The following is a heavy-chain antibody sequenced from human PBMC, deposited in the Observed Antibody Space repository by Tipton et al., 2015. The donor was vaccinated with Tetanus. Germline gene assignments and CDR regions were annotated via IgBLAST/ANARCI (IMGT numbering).Heavy chain of an antibody. Sequence: TLSLTCTVSGASLRGGDYHWSWIRQPPGKGLEWLAYISGSGTSNSNYYLKSRITMTHDTSRNQFSLKLTAVTAADTAVYYCARASYDSSKKGPFDSWGQGSLVIVSS. CDR2: ISGSGTS. J-gene: IGHJ4*02. CDR3: ARASYDSSKKGPFDS. D-gene: IGHD5-12*01. V-gene: IGHV4-61*08. CDR1: GASLRGGDYH.